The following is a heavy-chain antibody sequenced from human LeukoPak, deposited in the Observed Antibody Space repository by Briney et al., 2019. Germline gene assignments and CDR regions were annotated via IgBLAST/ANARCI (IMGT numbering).Heavy chain of an antibody. J-gene: IGHJ4*02. CDR2: ISGDGTIK. CDR1: GFPFSSYW. V-gene: IGHV3-74*03. CDR3: SRSQFDY. Sequence: GGSLRLSCEPSGFPFSSYWMLWVRQAPGKGLVWVSRISGDGTIKTYADFVRGRFIVPRDNTKNNLHLKMKSLKVEDTATYFCSRSQFDYWGQGVLVTVSS.